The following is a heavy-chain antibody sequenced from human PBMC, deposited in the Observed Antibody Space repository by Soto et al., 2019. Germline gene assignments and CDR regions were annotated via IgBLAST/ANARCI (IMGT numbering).Heavy chain of an antibody. CDR3: ARRTTATTYVDYFYDY. J-gene: IGHJ4*02. CDR2: IFPGDSDT. CDR1: GYDFSTSW. Sequence: GESLKISCKVSGYDFSTSWIAWVRQMPGRGLEWMGIIFPGDSDTRYSPSFQGQVIISVDKSIDTAYLQWSGLKASDTAMYYCARRTTATTYVDYFYDYLGQGALFTVSS. D-gene: IGHD4-4*01. V-gene: IGHV5-51*01.